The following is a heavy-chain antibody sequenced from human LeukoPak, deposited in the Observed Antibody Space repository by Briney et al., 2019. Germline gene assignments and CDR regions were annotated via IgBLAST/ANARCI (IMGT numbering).Heavy chain of an antibody. CDR3: ARADTMVRGTYNWFDP. Sequence: GASVKVSCKASGYTFTGYYMHWVRQAPGQGLEWMGWINPNSGGTNYAQKFQGRVTMTRDTSISTAYMELSRLRSDDTAVYYCARADTMVRGTYNWFDPWGQGTLATVSS. CDR2: INPNSGGT. J-gene: IGHJ5*02. V-gene: IGHV1-2*02. CDR1: GYTFTGYY. D-gene: IGHD3-10*01.